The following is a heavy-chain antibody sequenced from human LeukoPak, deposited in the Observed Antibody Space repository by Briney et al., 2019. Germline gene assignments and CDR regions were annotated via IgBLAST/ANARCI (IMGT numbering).Heavy chain of an antibody. D-gene: IGHD3-22*01. CDR3: AKAPYYYDGSAYYSPSPYFDY. V-gene: IGHV3-23*01. Sequence: GGSLRLSCAASGFTFSGYAMSWVRQAPGKGLESVSTIIGSGDTTDYSDSVKGRFTISRDNSKNTLYLQMNGLRADDTAVYYCAKAPYYYDGSAYYSPSPYFDYWGQGTLVTVSS. J-gene: IGHJ4*02. CDR2: IIGSGDTT. CDR1: GFTFSGYA.